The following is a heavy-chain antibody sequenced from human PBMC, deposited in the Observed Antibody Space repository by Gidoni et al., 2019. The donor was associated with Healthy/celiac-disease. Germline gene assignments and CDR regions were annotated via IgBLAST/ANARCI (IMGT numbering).Heavy chain of an antibody. Sequence: QVQLQQWGAGLLKPSETLSLPCAVSGGSFSGSYWSWIRQPPGKGLELIGEINHSGSTHHNPSLKSRVTISVDTSKNQFSLKLSSVTAADTAVYYCARGRRGAVAGTGSGYYFDYWGQGTLVTVSS. CDR2: INHSGST. D-gene: IGHD6-19*01. CDR3: ARGRRGAVAGTGSGYYFDY. CDR1: GGSFSGSY. J-gene: IGHJ4*02. V-gene: IGHV4-34*01.